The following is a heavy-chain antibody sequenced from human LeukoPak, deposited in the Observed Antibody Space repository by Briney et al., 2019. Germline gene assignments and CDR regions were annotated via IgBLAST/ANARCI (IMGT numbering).Heavy chain of an antibody. V-gene: IGHV4-61*02. CDR3: ARGDSYFDY. CDR1: GGSISSGSYY. J-gene: IGHJ4*02. Sequence: PSETLSLTCTVSGGSISSGSYYWSWIRQPAGKGLEWIGRVYTSGSTNYNPSLKSRVTISVDTSKNQFSLKLSSVTAADTAVYYCARGDSYFDYWGQGTLVTVSS. CDR2: VYTSGST.